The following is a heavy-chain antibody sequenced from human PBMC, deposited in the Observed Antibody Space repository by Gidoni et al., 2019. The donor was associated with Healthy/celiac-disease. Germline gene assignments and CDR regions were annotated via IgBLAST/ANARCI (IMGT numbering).Heavy chain of an antibody. V-gene: IGHV3-15*01. D-gene: IGHD5-18*01. J-gene: IGHJ4*02. Sequence: EVQLVESGGGLVKPGGSLRLSCAAYGFTFSNAWMSWVRQAPGKGLEWVGRIKSKTDGGTTDYAAPVKGRFTISRDDSKNTLYLQMNSLKTEDTAVYYCTTDPEYSYEMDVGYWGQGTLVTVSS. CDR3: TTDPEYSYEMDVGY. CDR1: GFTFSNAW. CDR2: IKSKTDGGTT.